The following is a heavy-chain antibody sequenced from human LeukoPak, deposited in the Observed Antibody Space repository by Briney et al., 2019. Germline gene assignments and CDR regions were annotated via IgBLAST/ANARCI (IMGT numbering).Heavy chain of an antibody. CDR1: GGSISSGGHY. D-gene: IGHD3-22*01. CDR3: ARYYFDGSGYSNWFDP. CDR2: THYSGTT. V-gene: IGHV4-31*03. Sequence: SETLSLTCTVSGGSISSGGHYWTWIRQHPRKGLEWIAYTHYSGTTYYNPSLKSRVTISLDTSKNQFSLKLSSVTAADTAVYYCARYYFDGSGYSNWFDPWGQGTLVTVSS. J-gene: IGHJ5*02.